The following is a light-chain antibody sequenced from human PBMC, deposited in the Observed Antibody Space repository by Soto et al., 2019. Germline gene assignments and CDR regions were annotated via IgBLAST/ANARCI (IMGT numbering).Light chain of an antibody. Sequence: QSALTQPASVSGSPGQSITISCTGTSSDLGTSKLVSWYQQHPGKAPRLMIYDGSKRPSGVSNRFSGSKSGNTASLTISGLQAEDEADYYCCSYAGSRPYDVFATGTKVTVL. CDR1: SSDLGTSKL. J-gene: IGLJ1*01. CDR2: DGS. V-gene: IGLV2-23*01. CDR3: CSYAGSRPYDV.